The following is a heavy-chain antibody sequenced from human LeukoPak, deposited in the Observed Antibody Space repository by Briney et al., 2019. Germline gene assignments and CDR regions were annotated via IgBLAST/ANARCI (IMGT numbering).Heavy chain of an antibody. V-gene: IGHV1-2*02. CDR1: GYTFTGYD. J-gene: IGHJ4*02. D-gene: IGHD3-9*01. Sequence: ASVKVSCKASGYTFTGYDMHWVRQAPGQGLEWMGWINPNSGGTNYAQKFQGRVTMTRDTSISTAYMELSRLRSDDPAVYYCARDVAVYYDIVTGPGLWGQGTLVTVSS. CDR3: ARDVAVYYDIVTGPGL. CDR2: INPNSGGT.